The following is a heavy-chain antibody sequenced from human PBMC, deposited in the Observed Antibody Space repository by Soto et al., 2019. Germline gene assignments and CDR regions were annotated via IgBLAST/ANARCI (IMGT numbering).Heavy chain of an antibody. D-gene: IGHD1-1*01. CDR2: ISAHNGNT. J-gene: IGHJ4*02. V-gene: IGHV1-18*01. Sequence: QVHLVQSGAEVKKPGASVKVSCKGSGYAFTTYGITWVRQAPGQGLEWMGWISAHNGNTNYAQKLQGRVTVTRDTSTSTAYMELRRLRSADTAVYSCARGRYGDYWGQGALVTVSS. CDR3: ARGRYGDY. CDR1: GYAFTTYG.